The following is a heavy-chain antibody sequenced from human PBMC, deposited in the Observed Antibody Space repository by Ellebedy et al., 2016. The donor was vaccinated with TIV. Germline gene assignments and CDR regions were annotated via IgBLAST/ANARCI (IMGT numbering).Heavy chain of an antibody. V-gene: IGHV3-7*01. CDR1: GFTFNSYW. J-gene: IGHJ3*02. Sequence: GGSLRLSCAASGFTFNSYWMTWVRQAPGKGLEWVANMNQDGSAKYYVDSVKGRFTVSRDNAKNSLYLQMTSLRADDTAVYYCATDGSYGDYLSPTHAFVIWGQGTMVTVSS. D-gene: IGHD4-17*01. CDR3: ATDGSYGDYLSPTHAFVI. CDR2: MNQDGSAK.